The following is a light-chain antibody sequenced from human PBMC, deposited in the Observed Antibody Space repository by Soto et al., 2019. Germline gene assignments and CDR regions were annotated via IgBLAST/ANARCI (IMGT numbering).Light chain of an antibody. Sequence: ALTPTPGPMSLSTGQKATVSCRASHGVSSNLSRYQQRPGQAPRLLIYGASTRATGLPDRVCGSGSGTDFTRSISSLEPEGFAVYYCQQYGSSGRTFGQGTKVDIK. J-gene: IGKJ1*01. CDR1: HGVSSN. CDR2: GAS. CDR3: QQYGSSGRT. V-gene: IGKV3-20*01.